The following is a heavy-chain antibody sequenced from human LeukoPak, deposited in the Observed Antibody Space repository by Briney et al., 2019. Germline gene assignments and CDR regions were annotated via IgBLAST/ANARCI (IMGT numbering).Heavy chain of an antibody. D-gene: IGHD6-19*01. CDR3: AGEPGDSSGWSE. CDR2: ISSSSNYI. CDR1: GFTFTSYS. J-gene: IGHJ4*02. Sequence: PGGSLRLFCAASGFTFTSYSMNWVRQAPGKGLEWVSSISSSSNYIYYADSVKGRLTISRDNAKNSLYLQMNSLRAEDTAVYYCAGEPGDSSGWSEWGQGTLVTVSA. V-gene: IGHV3-21*01.